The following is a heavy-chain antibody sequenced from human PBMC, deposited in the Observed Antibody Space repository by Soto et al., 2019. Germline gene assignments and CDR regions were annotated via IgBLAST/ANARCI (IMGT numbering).Heavy chain of an antibody. J-gene: IGHJ4*02. Sequence: QVQLVESGGGVVQPGRSLRLSCAASGFSFNNYAMHWVRQAPGKGLEWVSIIYSDGSNKYYADSVTGRFIISGDNSKNTLYLQMSSLRDEDTAVYYCARGEVVYSSAAFDYWGQGTLVTVSS. CDR2: IYSDGSNK. D-gene: IGHD6-25*01. V-gene: IGHV3-33*01. CDR1: GFSFNNYA. CDR3: ARGEVVYSSAAFDY.